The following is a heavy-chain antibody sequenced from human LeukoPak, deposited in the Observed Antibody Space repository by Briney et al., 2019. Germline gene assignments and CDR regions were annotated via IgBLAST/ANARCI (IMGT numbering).Heavy chain of an antibody. J-gene: IGHJ6*02. Sequence: SETLSLTCAVSGGSISSRNWWSWVRQPPGKGLEWIGEIYHSGSINYNPSLKSRVTISVGKSKNQLSLRLTSVTAADTAVYYCARDNGAIRAYYYHGMDVWGQGTTVTVSS. V-gene: IGHV4-4*02. CDR1: GGSISSRNW. CDR2: IYHSGSI. D-gene: IGHD2-8*01. CDR3: ARDNGAIRAYYYHGMDV.